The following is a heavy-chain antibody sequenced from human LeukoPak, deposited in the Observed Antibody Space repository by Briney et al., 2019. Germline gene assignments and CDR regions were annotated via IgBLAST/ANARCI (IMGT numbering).Heavy chain of an antibody. V-gene: IGHV3-23*01. Sequence: GSLRLSCAASGFIFSSYAMSWVRRTPGKGLEWVSSISNSGYTYYADSVKGRFTISRDNSRNTLYLQMNSLRAEDTAVYYCAKVNGRPYWGQGTLVTVSS. D-gene: IGHD1-26*01. CDR1: GFIFSSYA. CDR2: ISNSGYT. J-gene: IGHJ4*02. CDR3: AKVNGRPY.